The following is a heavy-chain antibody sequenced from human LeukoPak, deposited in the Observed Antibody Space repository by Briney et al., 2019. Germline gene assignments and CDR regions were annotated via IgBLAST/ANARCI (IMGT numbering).Heavy chain of an antibody. CDR3: AFRGYSGYDPNYYYYYMDV. J-gene: IGHJ6*03. CDR2: IYYSGST. CDR1: GGSISSYY. D-gene: IGHD5-12*01. V-gene: IGHV4-59*01. Sequence: ASETLSLTCTVSGGSISSYYWSWIRQPPGKGLEWIGYIYYSGSTNYNPSLKSRVTISVDTSKNQFSLKLSSVTAADTAVYYCAFRGYSGYDPNYYYYYMDVWGKGTTVTVSS.